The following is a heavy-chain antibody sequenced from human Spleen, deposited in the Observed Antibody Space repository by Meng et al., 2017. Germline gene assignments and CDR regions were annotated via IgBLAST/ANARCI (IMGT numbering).Heavy chain of an antibody. Sequence: QVQLQEAGRRLVEPSQTLSLTCTVSGGCISSGGYYWSWIRQHPGKGLEWIGEINHSGSTNYNPSLESRATISVDTSQNNLSLKLSSVTAADSAVYYCARGPTTMAHDFDYWGQGTLVTVSS. V-gene: IGHV4-31*03. CDR2: INHSGST. CDR1: GGCISSGGYY. CDR3: ARGPTTMAHDFDY. D-gene: IGHD4-11*01. J-gene: IGHJ4*02.